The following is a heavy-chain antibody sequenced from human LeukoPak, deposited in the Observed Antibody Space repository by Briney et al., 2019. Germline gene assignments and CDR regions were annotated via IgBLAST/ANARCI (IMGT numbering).Heavy chain of an antibody. CDR2: INPSGGST. CDR3: ARLVQNLPYYYMDV. J-gene: IGHJ6*03. Sequence: ASVKVSCKASGYTFTSHYMHWVRQAPEQGLEWMGIINPSGGSTSYAQKFQGRVTMTRDMSTRTDYMELSSLRSDDTAVYYCARLVQNLPYYYMDVWGKGTTVTISS. V-gene: IGHV1-46*01. CDR1: GYTFTSHY. D-gene: IGHD1-14*01.